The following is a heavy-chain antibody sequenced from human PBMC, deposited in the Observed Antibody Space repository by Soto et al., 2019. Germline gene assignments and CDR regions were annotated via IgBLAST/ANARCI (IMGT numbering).Heavy chain of an antibody. CDR2: ISYDGTNK. CDR1: GFTFSSYG. V-gene: IGHV3-30*03. Sequence: VGSLRLSCAASGFTFSSYGIHWVRQAPGKGLEWVATISYDGTNKYFADSVRGRFIISRGNSKNRLYLQMNSLRAEDTAVYYCASDLVGASDSYGLDVWGQGTPVTVSS. D-gene: IGHD1-26*01. CDR3: ASDLVGASDSYGLDV. J-gene: IGHJ6*02.